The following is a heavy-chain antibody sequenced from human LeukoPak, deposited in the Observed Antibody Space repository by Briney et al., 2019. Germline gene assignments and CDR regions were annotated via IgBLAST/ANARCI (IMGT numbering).Heavy chain of an antibody. Sequence: GGSLRLSCAASGLTFSNYWMDWVCQAPGKGLEWVANIKQDGSEKNYVDSVKGRFIISRDNAKNSLYLQMNTLRADDTAVYYCARDGFGTGSNWGQGTLVTVSS. CDR2: IKQDGSEK. CDR3: ARDGFGTGSN. J-gene: IGHJ4*02. CDR1: GLTFSNYW. D-gene: IGHD3-16*01. V-gene: IGHV3-7*03.